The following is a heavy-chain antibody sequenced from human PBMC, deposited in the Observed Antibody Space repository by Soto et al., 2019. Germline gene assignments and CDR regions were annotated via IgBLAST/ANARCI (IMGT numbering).Heavy chain of an antibody. Sequence: PGGSLRLSCAASGFTFSSYSMNWVRQAPGKGLEWVSYISSSSRTIYCADSVKGRFTISRDNAKNSLYLQMNSLRAEDTAVYYCAREWVDGYYDSSGYFQHWAQGTLVTVSS. CDR1: GFTFSSYS. D-gene: IGHD3-22*01. CDR2: ISSSSRTI. J-gene: IGHJ1*01. CDR3: AREWVDGYYDSSGYFQH. V-gene: IGHV3-48*01.